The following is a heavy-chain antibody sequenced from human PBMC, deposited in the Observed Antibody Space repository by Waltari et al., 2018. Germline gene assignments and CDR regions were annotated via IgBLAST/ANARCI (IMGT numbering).Heavy chain of an antibody. J-gene: IGHJ4*02. Sequence: EVQLVESGGGFVQAGGSLRTSCAASRFTLRTARMPGVRQAPGKGLEWVSRINMDGRGTGYADSVGGRFTIARHNAKNTLYLDMNSLRAEDTGLYYCGRREGTVSMVRGIDLWGQGTLVTVSS. CDR3: GRREGTVSMVRGIDL. CDR1: RFTLRTAR. D-gene: IGHD3-10*01. V-gene: IGHV3-74*01. CDR2: INMDGRGT.